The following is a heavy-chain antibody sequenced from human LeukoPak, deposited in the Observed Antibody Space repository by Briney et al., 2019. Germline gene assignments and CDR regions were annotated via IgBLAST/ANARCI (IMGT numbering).Heavy chain of an antibody. J-gene: IGHJ6*03. Sequence: RTGGSLRLSCAAPGFTFSSYWMSWVRQAPGKGLEWVANIKQDGSEKYYVDSVKGRFTISRDNAKNSLYLQMNSLRAEDTAVYYCARDQPRQGFWSGYYYMDVWGKGTTVTVSS. CDR3: ARDQPRQGFWSGYYYMDV. D-gene: IGHD3-3*01. V-gene: IGHV3-7*01. CDR1: GFTFSSYW. CDR2: IKQDGSEK.